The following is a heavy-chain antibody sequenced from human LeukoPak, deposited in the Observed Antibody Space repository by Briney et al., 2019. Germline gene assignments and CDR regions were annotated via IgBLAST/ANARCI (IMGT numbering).Heavy chain of an antibody. J-gene: IGHJ4*02. CDR3: AKEGRSLQTY. Sequence: GGSLRLSCAASGFMFSSNWMSWVRLAPGRGLEWVANIKEDGTETYYVDSEKGRFTISRDNAKNSLYLQMNSLRVEDTAVYYCAKEGRSLQTYWGQGTLVTVSS. CDR2: IKEDGTET. CDR1: GFMFSSNW. D-gene: IGHD5-24*01. V-gene: IGHV3-7*03.